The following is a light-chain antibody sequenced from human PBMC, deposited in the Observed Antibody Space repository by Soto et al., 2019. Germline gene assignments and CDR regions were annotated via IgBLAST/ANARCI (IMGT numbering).Light chain of an antibody. CDR2: DAS. Sequence: EVEMTQSPVTLSVSRGEGATRSCRDSQSISSDLAWYQQKPGQAPRLLVYDASTRATGISARFSGSGSGTEFTLTISSLQSEDTATYYCQQYNKWPPITFGQGTRLEIK. J-gene: IGKJ5*01. CDR3: QQYNKWPPIT. CDR1: QSISSD. V-gene: IGKV3-15*01.